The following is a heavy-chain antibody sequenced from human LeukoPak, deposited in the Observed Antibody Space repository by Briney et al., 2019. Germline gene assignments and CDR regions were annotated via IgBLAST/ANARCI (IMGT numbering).Heavy chain of an antibody. Sequence: ALRLSCAASGFTFDDYAMHWVRQAPGKGLEWVSGISWNSFTIGYADSVKGRFTISRDNANNSLYLQMNSLKVEDTALYYCAKDFGRVDTASTYMDVWGKGTTVTISS. D-gene: IGHD5-18*01. CDR3: AKDFGRVDTASTYMDV. V-gene: IGHV3-9*01. CDR2: ISWNSFTI. CDR1: GFTFDDYA. J-gene: IGHJ6*03.